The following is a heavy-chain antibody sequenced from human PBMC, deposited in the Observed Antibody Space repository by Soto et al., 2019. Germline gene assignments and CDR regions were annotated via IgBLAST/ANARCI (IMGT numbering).Heavy chain of an antibody. V-gene: IGHV4-30-4*01. D-gene: IGHD3-3*01. Sequence: QVQLQESGPGLVKPSQTLSLTCTVSGGSINSGDYYWNWIRQPPGKGLEWIGYIYYSGSTYYNPSLKSRVTISVDTSKNQFSLKLSSVTAADTAMYFCARDGFFGRSGYFDYWGQGTLVAVSS. CDR1: GGSINSGDYY. CDR2: IYYSGST. CDR3: ARDGFFGRSGYFDY. J-gene: IGHJ4*02.